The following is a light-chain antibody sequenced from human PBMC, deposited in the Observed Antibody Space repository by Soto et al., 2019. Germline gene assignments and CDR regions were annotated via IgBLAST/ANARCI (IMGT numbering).Light chain of an antibody. CDR2: TNN. CDR1: SSNIGRNT. CDR3: AAWDDSLEDYV. V-gene: IGLV1-44*01. J-gene: IGLJ1*01. Sequence: QTVVTKPPSTSGTPGQRVTISCSGGSSNIGRNTVNWYQQLPGTAPKLLIYTNNQRPSGVPDRFSGSKSGTSASLAISGLQSEDEADYYCAAWDDSLEDYVFGSGTKLTVL.